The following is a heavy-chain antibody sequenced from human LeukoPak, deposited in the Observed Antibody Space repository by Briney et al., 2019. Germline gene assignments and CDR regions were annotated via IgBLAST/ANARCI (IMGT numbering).Heavy chain of an antibody. V-gene: IGHV3-23*01. CDR1: GFTFSNAW. D-gene: IGHD4-17*01. J-gene: IGHJ4*02. CDR3: AKGFQTYGELSFDG. CDR2: VSGSASNT. Sequence: PGGSLRLSCAASGFTFSNAWMNWVRQAPGKGLEWVSTVSGSASNTYSADSVKGRFTISRDNSKNTVFLQMNSLKADDTAVYYCAKGFQTYGELSFDGWGQGTLVAVSS.